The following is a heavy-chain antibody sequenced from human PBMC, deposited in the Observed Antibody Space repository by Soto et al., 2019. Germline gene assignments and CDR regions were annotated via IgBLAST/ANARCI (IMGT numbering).Heavy chain of an antibody. J-gene: IGHJ4*02. V-gene: IGHV3-74*01. CDR2: VDSAGSGT. CDR3: ATVFEH. Sequence: VPLVESGGGSVQPGGSLRLSCVASGITFSGFWMHGVRQVPGKGLVWVARVDSAGSGTSYADSVKGRFTISRDNAKNTLSLQMDSLRVEDTAVYYCATVFEHWGQGIPVTVSS. CDR1: GITFSGFW.